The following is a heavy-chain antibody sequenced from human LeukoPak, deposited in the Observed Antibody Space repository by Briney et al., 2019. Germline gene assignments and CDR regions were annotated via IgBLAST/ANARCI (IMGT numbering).Heavy chain of an antibody. CDR1: GGTFSSYA. CDR2: IIPILGIT. CDR3: ARCSGGSCYSRDWFDP. V-gene: IGHV1-69*04. D-gene: IGHD2-15*01. Sequence: SVKVSCKTSGGTFSSYAISWVRQAPGQGLEWMGRIIPILGITNYAQRFRGRVTITADKSTSTAYMELSSLRSEDTAVYYCARCSGGSCYSRDWFDPWGQGTLVTVSS. J-gene: IGHJ5*02.